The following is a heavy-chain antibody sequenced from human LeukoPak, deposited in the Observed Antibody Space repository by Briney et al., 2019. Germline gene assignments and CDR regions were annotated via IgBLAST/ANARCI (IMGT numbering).Heavy chain of an antibody. J-gene: IGHJ4*02. CDR3: AKGLAAAGRPLFDY. CDR2: ISTAGNYI. CDR1: GFTFSSYS. V-gene: IGHV3-21*04. Sequence: GGSLRLSCAASGFTFSSYSMSWVRQAPGKGLDWVSSISTAGNYIYYADSVEGRFTISRDNSKNTLYLQMNSLRAEDTAVYYCAKGLAAAGRPLFDYWGQGTLVTVSS. D-gene: IGHD6-13*01.